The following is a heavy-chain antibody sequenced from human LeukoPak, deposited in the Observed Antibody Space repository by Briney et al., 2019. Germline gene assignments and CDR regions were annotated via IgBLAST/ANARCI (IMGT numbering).Heavy chain of an antibody. CDR2: INHSGST. Sequence: SETLSLTCAVYGGSFSGYYWSWIRQPPGKGLEWIGEINHSGSTNYNPSLKSRVTISVDTSKNQFSLKLSSVTAADTAVYYCARASGATALNWFDPWGQGTLVTVSS. V-gene: IGHV4-34*01. J-gene: IGHJ5*02. CDR1: GGSFSGYY. CDR3: ARASGATALNWFDP. D-gene: IGHD1-26*01.